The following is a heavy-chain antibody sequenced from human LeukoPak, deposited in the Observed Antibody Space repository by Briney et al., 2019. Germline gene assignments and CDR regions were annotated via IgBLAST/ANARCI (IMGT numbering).Heavy chain of an antibody. CDR3: ATPRSSYYYYGMDV. V-gene: IGHV3-23*01. J-gene: IGHJ6*02. CDR1: GFIFSSYA. Sequence: PGGSLRLSCAASGFIFSSYAMSWVRQAPGKGLEWVSAISGGGDNTYYAASVKGRFTTTRDNSKNTLYLQMNSLRAEDTALYYGATPRSSYYYYGMDVWGQGTTVIVSS. CDR2: ISGGGDNT.